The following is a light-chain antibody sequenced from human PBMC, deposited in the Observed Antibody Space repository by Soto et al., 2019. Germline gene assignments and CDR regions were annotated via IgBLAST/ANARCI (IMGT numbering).Light chain of an antibody. V-gene: IGKV1-27*01. CDR2: GAS. CDR1: QGISNF. J-gene: IGKJ1*01. Sequence: DIRLTQTPSSLSASVGDRVTITCRATQGISNFVAWYQQKPGKVPKLLIHGASTLQSGVPSRFSGSGSGTEFIFFISSLQPEDVGIYYCQKYHSAPPTFGHGTRVDIK. CDR3: QKYHSAPPT.